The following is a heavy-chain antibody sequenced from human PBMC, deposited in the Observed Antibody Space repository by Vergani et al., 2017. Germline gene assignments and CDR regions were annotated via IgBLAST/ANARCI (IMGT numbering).Heavy chain of an antibody. CDR2: IYYSGST. CDR3: ARTYAPVMNFDY. J-gene: IGHJ4*02. D-gene: IGHD2/OR15-2a*01. V-gene: IGHV4-39*01. CDR1: GGSISSSSYY. Sequence: QLQLQESGPGLVKPSETLSLTCTVSGGSISSSSYYWGWIRQPPGKGLEWIGSIYYSGSTYYNPSLKSRVTISVDTSKNQFSLKLSSVTAADTAVYYCARTYAPVMNFDYWGKGTLVTVSS.